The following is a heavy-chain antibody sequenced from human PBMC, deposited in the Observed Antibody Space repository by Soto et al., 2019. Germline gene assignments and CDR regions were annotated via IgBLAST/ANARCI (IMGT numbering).Heavy chain of an antibody. Sequence: QLQLQESGPGLVKPSETLSLTCTVSGGSISSSSYYWGWIRQPPGKGLEWIGSIYYSGSTYYNPSLKSRVTIPVDTSKNQFSLKLSSVTAADTAVYYGARHRPVAGTYWGQGTLVTVSS. CDR1: GGSISSSSYY. CDR2: IYYSGST. V-gene: IGHV4-39*01. CDR3: ARHRPVAGTY. J-gene: IGHJ4*02. D-gene: IGHD6-19*01.